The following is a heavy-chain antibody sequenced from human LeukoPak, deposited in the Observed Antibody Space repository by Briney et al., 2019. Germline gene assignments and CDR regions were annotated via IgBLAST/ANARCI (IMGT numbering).Heavy chain of an antibody. Sequence: GGSLRLSCAASGFTFSSYGMHWVRQAPGKGLEWVAVIWYDGSNKYYADSVKGRFTISRDNSKNTLYLQMNSLRAKDTAVYYCAGEERIFGVVRTFDIWGQGTMVTVSS. CDR2: IWYDGSNK. D-gene: IGHD3-3*01. CDR3: AGEERIFGVVRTFDI. CDR1: GFTFSSYG. J-gene: IGHJ3*02. V-gene: IGHV3-33*01.